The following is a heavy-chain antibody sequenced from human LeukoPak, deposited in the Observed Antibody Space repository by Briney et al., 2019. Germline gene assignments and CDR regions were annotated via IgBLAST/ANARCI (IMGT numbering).Heavy chain of an antibody. CDR3: ARLENEDYFDY. J-gene: IGHJ4*02. CDR1: GGSISSYY. CDR2: IYYSGST. V-gene: IGHV4-59*08. D-gene: IGHD1-1*01. Sequence: SETLSLTCTVSGGSISSYYWSWIRQPPGKGLEWIGYIYYSGSTNYNPSLKSRVTMSVDTSKNQFSLKLSSVTAADTAVYYCARLENEDYFDYWGQGTLVTVSS.